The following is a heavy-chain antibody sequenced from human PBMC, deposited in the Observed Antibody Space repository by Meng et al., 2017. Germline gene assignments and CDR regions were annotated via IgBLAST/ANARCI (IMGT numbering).Heavy chain of an antibody. CDR1: GLTFRSYV. J-gene: IGHJ4*02. D-gene: IGHD3-22*01. CDR3: ASDTYYYDSSGPSYFDY. Sequence: GESLKISCVVSGLTFRSYVMTWVRQAPGKGLQWVSSIRDSGGSTYYADSVKGRFTISRDNSKNTLYLQMNSLRAEDTAVYYCASDTYYYDSSGPSYFDYWGQGTLVTVSS. V-gene: IGHV3-23*01. CDR2: IRDSGGST.